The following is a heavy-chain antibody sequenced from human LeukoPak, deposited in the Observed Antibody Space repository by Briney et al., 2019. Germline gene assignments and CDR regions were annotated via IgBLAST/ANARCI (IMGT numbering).Heavy chain of an antibody. CDR2: ISSSSSYI. J-gene: IGHJ4*02. V-gene: IGHV3-21*05. Sequence: GGSLRLSCAASGFTFSSYSMNWVRQAPGKGLEWVSYISSSSSYIYYADSVKGRFTISRDNAKNSLYLQMNSLRAEDTAVYYCARGLNADFDYWGQGTLVTVSS. CDR3: ARGLNADFDY. CDR1: GFTFSSYS.